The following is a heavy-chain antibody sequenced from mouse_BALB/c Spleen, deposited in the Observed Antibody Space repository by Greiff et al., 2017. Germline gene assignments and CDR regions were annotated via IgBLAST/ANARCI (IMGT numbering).Heavy chain of an antibody. J-gene: IGHJ2*01. V-gene: IGHV3-2*02. Sequence: EVKLMESGPGLVKPSQSLSLTCTVTGYSITSDYAWNWIRQFPGNKLEWMGYISYSGSTSYNPSLKSRISITRDTSKNQFFLQLNSVTTEDTATYYCARGGLYGSSFDYWGQGTTLTVSS. CDR2: ISYSGST. D-gene: IGHD1-1*01. CDR1: GYSITSDYA. CDR3: ARGGLYGSSFDY.